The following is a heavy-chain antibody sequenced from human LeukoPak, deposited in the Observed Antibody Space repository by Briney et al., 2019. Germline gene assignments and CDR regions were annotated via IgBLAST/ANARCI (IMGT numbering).Heavy chain of an antibody. CDR1: GGSINSYY. V-gene: IGHV4-59*01. CDR3: ATDGAAAGTRLGY. D-gene: IGHD6-13*01. CDR2: IHYSGST. Sequence: SETLSLTCTVSGGSINSYYWSWIRQPPGRGLEWVGSIHYSGSTSHNPSLRSRVTISVDKSKNQFFLKLSSVTATDTAVYYCATDGAAAGTRLGYWGQGTLVTVSS. J-gene: IGHJ4*02.